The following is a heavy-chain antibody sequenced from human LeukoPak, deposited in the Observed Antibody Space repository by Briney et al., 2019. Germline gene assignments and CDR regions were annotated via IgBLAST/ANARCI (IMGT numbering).Heavy chain of an antibody. CDR1: GFTFSSDG. Sequence: GRSLRVSCAASGFTFSSDGMHCVRQAPGKGLEWVAVISYDGSNKYYADSVKGRFTISRDNSKNTLYLQMNSLRAEDTAVYYCAKDPKGELTMVRGVIIPHFYYWGQGTLVTVSS. CDR3: AKDPKGELTMVRGVIIPHFYY. V-gene: IGHV3-30*18. CDR2: ISYDGSNK. J-gene: IGHJ4*02. D-gene: IGHD3-10*01.